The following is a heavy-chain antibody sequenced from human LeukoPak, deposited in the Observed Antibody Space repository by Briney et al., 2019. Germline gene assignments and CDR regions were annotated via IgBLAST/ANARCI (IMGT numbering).Heavy chain of an antibody. V-gene: IGHV4-39*01. D-gene: IGHD3-9*01. Sequence: SETLSPTCTVSGGSISSSSYYWGWIRQPPGKGLEWIGSIYYSGSTYYNPSLKSRVTISVDTSKNQFSLKLSSVTAADTAVYYCARSRYFDWLLTNWFDPWGQGTLVTVSS. CDR2: IYYSGST. CDR3: ARSRYFDWLLTNWFDP. J-gene: IGHJ5*02. CDR1: GGSISSSSYY.